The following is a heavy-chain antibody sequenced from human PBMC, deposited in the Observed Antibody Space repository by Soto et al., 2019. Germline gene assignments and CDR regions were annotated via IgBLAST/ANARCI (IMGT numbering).Heavy chain of an antibody. D-gene: IGHD1-26*01. Sequence: QVQLVESGGGVVQPGRSLRLSCAASGFTFSSYAMHWVRQAPGKGLEWVAVISYDGSNKYYADSVKGRFTISRDNSKNTLYRQMNSLRAEDTAVYYCAREEVGATPHFDYWGQGTLVTVSS. CDR2: ISYDGSNK. V-gene: IGHV3-30-3*01. CDR1: GFTFSSYA. CDR3: AREEVGATPHFDY. J-gene: IGHJ4*02.